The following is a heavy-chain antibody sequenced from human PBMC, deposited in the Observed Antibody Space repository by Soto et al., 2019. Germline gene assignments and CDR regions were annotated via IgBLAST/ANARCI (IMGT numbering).Heavy chain of an antibody. V-gene: IGHV3-21*01. CDR1: GFTFSSYS. CDR2: ISSSSSYI. CDR3: ARCDSPGHYYYYGMDV. Sequence: LRLSCAASGFTFSSYSMNWVRQAPGKGLEWVSSISSSSSYIYYADSVKGRFTISRDNAKNSLYLQMNSLRAEDKAVYYCARCDSPGHYYYYGMDVWGQGTTVTVSS. D-gene: IGHD5-18*01. J-gene: IGHJ6*02.